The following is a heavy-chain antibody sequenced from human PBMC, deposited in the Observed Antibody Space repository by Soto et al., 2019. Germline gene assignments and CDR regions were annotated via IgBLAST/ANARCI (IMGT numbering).Heavy chain of an antibody. Sequence: PSETLSLTCAVYGGSFSGYYWSWIRQPPGKGLEWIGEINHSGSTNYKPSLKSRVTISVDTSKNQFSLKLSSVTAADTAVYYCAAWLFQVDVWGKGTTVTVSS. CDR2: INHSGST. J-gene: IGHJ6*04. CDR3: AAWLFQVDV. V-gene: IGHV4-34*01. CDR1: GGSFSGYY. D-gene: IGHD3-22*01.